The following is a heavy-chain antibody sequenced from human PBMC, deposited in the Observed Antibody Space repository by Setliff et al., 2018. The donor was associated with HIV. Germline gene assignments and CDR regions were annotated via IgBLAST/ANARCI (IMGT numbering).Heavy chain of an antibody. D-gene: IGHD3-16*01. V-gene: IGHV5-10-1*01. Sequence: GESLKISCQGSGYRFTNNWINWVRQMPGKGLEWMGRINPSDSDVHYSPAFQRHVTISADKSISGAYLQWSSLKASGSATYYCARGQGFVWGSSLDAFDIWGQGTMVTVSS. CDR1: GYRFTNNW. CDR3: ARGQGFVWGSSLDAFDI. J-gene: IGHJ3*02. CDR2: INPSDSDV.